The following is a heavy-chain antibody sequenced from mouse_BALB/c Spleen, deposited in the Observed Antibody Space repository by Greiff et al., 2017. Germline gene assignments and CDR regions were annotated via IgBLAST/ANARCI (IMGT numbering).Heavy chain of an antibody. D-gene: IGHD4-1*01. CDR1: GFTFSSYT. Sequence: EVMLVESGGGLVQPGGSLKLSCAASGFTFSSYTMSWVRQTPEKRLEWVAYISNGGGSTYYPDTVKGRFTISRDNAKNTLYLQMSSLKSEDTAMYYCARHPLGHYFDYWGQGTTPTVSS. CDR3: ARHPLGHYFDY. V-gene: IGHV5-12-2*01. J-gene: IGHJ2*01. CDR2: ISNGGGST.